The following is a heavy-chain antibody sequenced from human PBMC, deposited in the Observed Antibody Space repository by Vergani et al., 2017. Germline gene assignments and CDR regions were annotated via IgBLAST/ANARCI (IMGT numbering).Heavy chain of an antibody. V-gene: IGHV3-23*01. CDR1: GFTFSSYA. CDR2: ISGSGGST. D-gene: IGHD4-17*01. Sequence: EVQLLESGGGLVQPGGSLRLSCAASGFTFSSYAMSWVRQAPGKGLEWVSAISGSGGSTYYADSVKGRFTISRDTSKNTLYLKMNSLRAEDTAVYYCAGFYGDYVGRYYYYGMDVWGQGTTVTVSS. J-gene: IGHJ6*02. CDR3: AGFYGDYVGRYYYYGMDV.